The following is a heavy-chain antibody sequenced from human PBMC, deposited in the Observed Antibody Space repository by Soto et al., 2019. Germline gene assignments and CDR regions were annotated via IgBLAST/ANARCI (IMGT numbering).Heavy chain of an antibody. V-gene: IGHV3-64*02. CDR3: ARGVGYAFDI. Sequence: EVQLVESGEGLVQPGGSLRLSCAASGFTFSSYAMHWVRQAPGKGLEYVSAISSNGGSTYYADSVKGRFTISRDNSKNTLYLQMGSLRAEDMAVYYCARGVGYAFDIWGQGTMVTVSS. CDR1: GFTFSSYA. CDR2: ISSNGGST. J-gene: IGHJ3*02.